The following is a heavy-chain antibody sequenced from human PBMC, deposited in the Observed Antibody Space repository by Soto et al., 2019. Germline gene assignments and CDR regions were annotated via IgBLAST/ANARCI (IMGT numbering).Heavy chain of an antibody. Sequence: XVFLSLSCGASGFTLRSYGRNWVRQAPGKGLEWGSSISSSSSYIYYADSVKGRFTISRDNAKNSLYLQMNSLRAEDTAVYYCARDLNTVTNIVGDYYYYGMDVWGQGTTVTVSS. CDR1: GFTLRSYG. V-gene: IGHV3-21*01. D-gene: IGHD4-4*01. J-gene: IGHJ6*02. CDR3: ARDLNTVTNIVGDYYYYGMDV. CDR2: ISSSSSYI.